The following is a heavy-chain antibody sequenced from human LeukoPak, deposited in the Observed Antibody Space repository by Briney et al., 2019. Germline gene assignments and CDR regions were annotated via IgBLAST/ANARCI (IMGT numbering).Heavy chain of an antibody. CDR3: AREASSSWPNWFDP. V-gene: IGHV1-18*01. CDR1: GYTFMNYG. CDR2: ISPYNGNT. Sequence: GASVKVSCKASGYTFMNYGISWVRQAPGQGLEWMGWISPYNGNTKYPQKLQGRVTMTTDTSTSTAYMKLRSLRSDDTAVYYCAREASSSWPNWFDPWGQGTLVTVSS. D-gene: IGHD6-13*01. J-gene: IGHJ5*02.